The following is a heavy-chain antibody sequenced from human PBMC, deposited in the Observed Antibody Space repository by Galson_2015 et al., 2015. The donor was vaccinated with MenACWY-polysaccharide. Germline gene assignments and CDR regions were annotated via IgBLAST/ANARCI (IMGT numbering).Heavy chain of an antibody. CDR2: IYYSGST. D-gene: IGHD3-10*01. V-gene: IGHV4-59*01. CDR3: AREGGELLREHKYFDY. Sequence: TLSLTCSVSGGSISSYYWSWIRPPPGKGLEWIGYIYYSGSTNYNPSLKSRVTISVDTSKNQFSLKLSSVTAADTAVYYCAREGGELLREHKYFDYWGQGTLVTVSS. CDR1: GGSISSYY. J-gene: IGHJ4*02.